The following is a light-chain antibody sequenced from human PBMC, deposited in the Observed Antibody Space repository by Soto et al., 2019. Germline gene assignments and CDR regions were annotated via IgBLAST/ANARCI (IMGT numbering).Light chain of an antibody. V-gene: IGLV2-23*01. CDR2: EGD. CDR1: SSDVGSSNL. J-gene: IGLJ1*01. Sequence: QPALTQPASVSGSPGQSITISCSGTSSDVGSSNLVSWYQQHPGKAPKLIIFEGDRRPSGVSGRFSGSKSGNTASLTISGLQAEDEADYYCCSFARSTTFYVFGTGTKVTVL. CDR3: CSFARSTTFYV.